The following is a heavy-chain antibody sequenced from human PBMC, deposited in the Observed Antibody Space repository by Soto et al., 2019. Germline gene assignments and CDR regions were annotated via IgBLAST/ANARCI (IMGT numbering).Heavy chain of an antibody. CDR3: TTDLWRGEYNWNYV. CDR1: GFTFKDAW. D-gene: IGHD1-7*01. J-gene: IGHJ4*02. V-gene: IGHV3-15*07. Sequence: EVQLVESGGGLVKPGGSLRLSCAASGFTFKDAWMNWVRQAPGKGLEWVGRIKKKKDGGTTDYAAPVKGRFTISRDDSKNTLYLQMNSLKIEDTAVYYCTTDLWRGEYNWNYVWGQGILVTVSS. CDR2: IKKKKDGGTT.